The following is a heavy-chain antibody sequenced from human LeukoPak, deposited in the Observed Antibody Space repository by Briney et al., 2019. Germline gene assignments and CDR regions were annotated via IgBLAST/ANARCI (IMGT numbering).Heavy chain of an antibody. J-gene: IGHJ4*02. V-gene: IGHV1-2*02. D-gene: IGHD3-10*01. Sequence: ASVEVSCKASGYTFSGYYMHWVRQAPGQGLEWVGWINPNSGGTNYAQKFQGRVTMTRDTSISTAYMELSRLLSGDTAVYYCAREYGSGSEGFGYWGQGTLVTVSS. CDR1: GYTFSGYY. CDR2: INPNSGGT. CDR3: AREYGSGSEGFGY.